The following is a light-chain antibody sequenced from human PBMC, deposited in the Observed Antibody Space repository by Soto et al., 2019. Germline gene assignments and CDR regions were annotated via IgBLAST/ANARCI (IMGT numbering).Light chain of an antibody. CDR2: DAS. CDR3: QQFNTTLT. J-gene: IGKJ4*01. V-gene: IGKV1-13*02. Sequence: AIQLTQSPSSLSASVGDRVTITCRASQGITNALAWYQQKPGKAPKLLIYDASSLESGVPSRFSGSGSGTDFTLTISSLHPEDFATYYCQQFNTTLTFGGGTKVEIK. CDR1: QGITNA.